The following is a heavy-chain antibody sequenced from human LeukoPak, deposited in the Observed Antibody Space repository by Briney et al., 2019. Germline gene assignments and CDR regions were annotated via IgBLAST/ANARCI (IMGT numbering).Heavy chain of an antibody. V-gene: IGHV4-34*01. J-gene: IGHJ4*02. CDR1: GESFSDYY. D-gene: IGHD6-6*01. Sequence: SETLSLTCAVYGESFSDYYWIWIRQPPGKGLEWIGEINHSGRTNYNPTLKSRVTISVDTSKNQFSLKLSSVTAADTAVYYCAVGPEYYWGQGTLVTVSS. CDR3: AVGPEYY. CDR2: INHSGRT.